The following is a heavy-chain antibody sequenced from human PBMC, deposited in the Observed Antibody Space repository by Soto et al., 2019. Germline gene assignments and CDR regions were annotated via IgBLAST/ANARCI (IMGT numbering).Heavy chain of an antibody. CDR1: GGSISSSSYY. J-gene: IGHJ4*02. D-gene: IGHD3-16*02. CDR2: IYYSGST. CDR3: ARHEYDYIWGSYRSLHDL. V-gene: IGHV4-39*01. Sequence: SETLSLTSTVSGGSISSSSYYWGLIRQPPGKGLEWIGSIYYSGSTYYNPSLKSRVTISVDTSKNQFSLKLRSVTAAATAVSDCARHEYDYIWGSYRSLHDLCGQGTLVTVS.